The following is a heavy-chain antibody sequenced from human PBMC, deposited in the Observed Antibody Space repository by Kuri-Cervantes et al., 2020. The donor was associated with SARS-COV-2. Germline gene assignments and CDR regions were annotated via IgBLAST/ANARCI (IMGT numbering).Heavy chain of an antibody. CDR3: ARVSSGYSVSYYYGMGV. J-gene: IGHJ6*02. V-gene: IGHV1-18*01. CDR1: GYTFTSYG. D-gene: IGHD3-22*01. CDR2: ISAYNGNT. Sequence: ASVKVSCKASGYTFTSYGISWVRQAPGQGLEWMGWISAYNGNTNYAQKLQGRVTVTTDTSTSTAYMELRSLRSDDTAVYYCARVSSGYSVSYYYGMGVWGQGTTVTVSS.